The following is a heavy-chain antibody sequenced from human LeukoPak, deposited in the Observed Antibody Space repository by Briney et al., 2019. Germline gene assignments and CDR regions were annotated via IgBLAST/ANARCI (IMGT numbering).Heavy chain of an antibody. CDR1: GFTFSHYD. V-gene: IGHV3-23*01. Sequence: GGSLRLSCTASGFTFSHYDMTWVRQAPGKGLEWVSSIHGGADIPSYAHSVKGRVTISRDTSKSTLFLEMNSLRDEDTAVYYCGRDSNGNYMGAFEMWGPGTKVTVSS. CDR3: GRDSNGNYMGAFEM. CDR2: IHGGADIP. D-gene: IGHD1-7*01. J-gene: IGHJ3*02.